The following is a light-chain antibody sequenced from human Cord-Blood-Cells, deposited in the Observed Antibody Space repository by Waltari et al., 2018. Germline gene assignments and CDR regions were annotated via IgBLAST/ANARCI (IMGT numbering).Light chain of an antibody. CDR3: QQRSNCPIT. CDR2: DAS. J-gene: IGKJ5*01. CDR1: QSVSSY. V-gene: IGKV3-11*01. Sequence: EIVLTQSPATLSLSPGERATLPCRASQSVSSYLAWYQQKPGQAPRLLLNDASNRATGIPARFSGSGSGTDFTLTISSLEPEDFAVYYCQQRSNCPITFGQGTRLEIK.